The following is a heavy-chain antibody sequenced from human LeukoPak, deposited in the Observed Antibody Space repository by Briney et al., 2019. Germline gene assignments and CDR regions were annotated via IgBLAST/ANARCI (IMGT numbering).Heavy chain of an antibody. J-gene: IGHJ4*02. Sequence: PGGSLRLSCGASGFTLSSNWMTWVRQAPGRGLEWVASINQDGSVKYYVDSVKGRFTISRDNARNSLSLQMNSLGVEDTAVYFCARWGQASGYYYVGNWGQGTLVTVSS. CDR3: ARWGQASGYYYVGN. CDR2: INQDGSVK. V-gene: IGHV3-7*01. D-gene: IGHD5-12*01. CDR1: GFTLSSNW.